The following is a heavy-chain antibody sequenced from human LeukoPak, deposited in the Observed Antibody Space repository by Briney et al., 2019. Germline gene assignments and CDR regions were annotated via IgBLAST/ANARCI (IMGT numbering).Heavy chain of an antibody. J-gene: IGHJ4*02. V-gene: IGHV3-74*01. CDR2: INTDGKTT. Sequence: GGSLRLSCAASGFTFSSYWMYWVRQAPGKGLVWVSRINTDGKTTNYADSVKGRFTISRDNAKNTLYLQMNSLRAEDTAVYYCARLGSTYGSGSLALDYWGQGTLVTVSS. CDR1: GFTFSSYW. D-gene: IGHD3-10*01. CDR3: ARLGSTYGSGSLALDY.